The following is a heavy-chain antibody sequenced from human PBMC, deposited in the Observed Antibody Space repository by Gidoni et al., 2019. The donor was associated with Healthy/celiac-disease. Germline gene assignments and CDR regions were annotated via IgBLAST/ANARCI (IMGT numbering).Heavy chain of an antibody. Sequence: EVQLVESGGGLVQPGGSLRLACAASGFSVSSDSMNWLRQAPGKGLEWVSYISISSSTIYYADSVKGRFTISRDNAKNSLYLQMNSLRDEDTAVYYCARRTFDCGGDCYLFDYWGQGTLVTVSS. J-gene: IGHJ4*02. V-gene: IGHV3-48*02. CDR2: ISISSSTI. D-gene: IGHD2-21*02. CDR3: ARRTFDCGGDCYLFDY. CDR1: GFSVSSDS.